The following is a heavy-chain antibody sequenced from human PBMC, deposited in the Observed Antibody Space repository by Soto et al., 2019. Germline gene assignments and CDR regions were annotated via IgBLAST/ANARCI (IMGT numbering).Heavy chain of an antibody. CDR1: GFTLTELP. CDR3: TTPHYDFWRGYVFF. V-gene: IGHV1-24*01. Sequence: QVHLVQSGAEVKKPGASVRVSCKVSGFTLTELPMHWVRQAPGKGLEWMGGLDPEDGETVYPEKFQGIITMTEDTSTDTAYLELSSLRSEDTAVYYCTTPHYDFWRGYVFFWGQGTLVTVSS. J-gene: IGHJ4*02. D-gene: IGHD3-3*01. CDR2: LDPEDGET.